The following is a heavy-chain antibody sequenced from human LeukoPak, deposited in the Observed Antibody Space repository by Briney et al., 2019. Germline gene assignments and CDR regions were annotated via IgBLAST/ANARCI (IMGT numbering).Heavy chain of an antibody. J-gene: IGHJ4*02. D-gene: IGHD6-19*01. CDR2: ISGSGSGGST. Sequence: GGSLRLSCAASGFTFSSYAMSWVRQAPGKGLEWVSTISGSGSGGSTYYADSVKGRFTISRDNSKDTLFLQMNSLRAEDTTVYYCAKLLAVTNSYYFNYWGQGTLVTVSS. V-gene: IGHV3-23*01. CDR1: GFTFSSYA. CDR3: AKLLAVTNSYYFNY.